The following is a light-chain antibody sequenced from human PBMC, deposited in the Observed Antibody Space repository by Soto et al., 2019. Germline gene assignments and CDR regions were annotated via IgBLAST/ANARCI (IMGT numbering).Light chain of an antibody. CDR2: DAS. V-gene: IGKV3-11*01. J-gene: IGKJ3*01. CDR3: QQRSNWRGVT. CDR1: QGVSNY. Sequence: EIVLTQSPATLSLSPGERATLSCRASQGVSNYLAWYQQKPGQAPRLLLYDASNRATGIPARFSGSGSGTDFTLTITSLEPEDFAVYYCQQRSNWRGVTFGPGTKVDIK.